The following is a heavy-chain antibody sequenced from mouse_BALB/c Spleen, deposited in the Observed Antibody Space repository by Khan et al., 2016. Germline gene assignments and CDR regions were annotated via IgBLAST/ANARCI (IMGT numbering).Heavy chain of an antibody. Sequence: EVKLEESGGGLVQPGGSMKLSCVASGFTFSNYWMNWVRQSPEKGLEWVAEIRLKSNNYATHYAESVNGRFTISRDDSKSSLYLQMNNLRAEDTGIYYCSKALYLFAYWGQGTLVTVSA. CDR1: GFTFSNYW. J-gene: IGHJ3*01. V-gene: IGHV6-6*02. D-gene: IGHD1-1*01. CDR2: IRLKSNNYAT. CDR3: SKALYLFAY.